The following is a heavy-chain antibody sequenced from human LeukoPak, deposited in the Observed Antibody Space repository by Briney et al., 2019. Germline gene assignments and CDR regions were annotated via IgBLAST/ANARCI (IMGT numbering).Heavy chain of an antibody. J-gene: IGHJ4*02. CDR2: LSDSGGST. CDR3: AKFGVPAATGFDY. V-gene: IGHV3-23*01. Sequence: GGSLRLSCAASGFTFSNYAMSWVRQAPGKGLEWVSALSDSGGSTYYADSVKGRFTISRDNSKNTLYLQMNSLRAEDTAVYYCAKFGVPAATGFDYWGQGTLVTVSS. CDR1: GFTFSNYA. D-gene: IGHD2-2*01.